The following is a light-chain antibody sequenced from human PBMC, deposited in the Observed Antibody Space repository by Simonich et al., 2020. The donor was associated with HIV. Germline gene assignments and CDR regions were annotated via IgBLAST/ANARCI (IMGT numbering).Light chain of an antibody. CDR2: GAS. CDR1: QSVSSN. CDR3: QQYNNWPPLT. J-gene: IGKJ4*01. Sequence: EIVMTPSPATLSVSPGERATLSCKASQSVSSNLAWYQQKPGQAPRLLIYGASTRATGIPARFRGSGSGTEFTLTISSMQSEDFAVYYCQQYNNWPPLTFGGGTKVEIK. V-gene: IGKV3-15*01.